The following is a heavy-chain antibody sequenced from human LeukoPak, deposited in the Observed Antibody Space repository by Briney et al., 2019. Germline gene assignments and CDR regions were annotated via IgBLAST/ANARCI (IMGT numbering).Heavy chain of an antibody. CDR2: IYYCRST. Sequence: SXTLSLTCTVSGGSISSGDYYWRWIRQPPGKGLEWIGYIYYCRSTYSTPSLKSRVTISVHTSKNQFSLKLSSVTAADTAVYYCARAAYYYDSSGYYPDAFDIWGQGTMVTVSS. D-gene: IGHD3-22*01. CDR3: ARAAYYYDSSGYYPDAFDI. CDR1: GGSISSGDYY. V-gene: IGHV4-30-4*08. J-gene: IGHJ3*02.